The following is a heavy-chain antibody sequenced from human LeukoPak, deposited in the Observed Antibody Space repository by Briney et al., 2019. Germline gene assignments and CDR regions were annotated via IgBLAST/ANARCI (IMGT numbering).Heavy chain of an antibody. D-gene: IGHD3-3*01. CDR2: ISTYNDHI. J-gene: IGHJ4*02. CDR3: ARVYELRFLDEGLSKGYYLDA. CDR1: GYAFSNYG. V-gene: IGHV1-18*01. Sequence: GASVKVSCKASGYAFSNYGFNWVRQAPGQGLEYLGWISTYNDHIHHAQNFQGRLIMTTDTSRSTAYMELTSLRSDDTAIYFCARVYELRFLDEGLSKGYYLDAWGQGTLVTVSS.